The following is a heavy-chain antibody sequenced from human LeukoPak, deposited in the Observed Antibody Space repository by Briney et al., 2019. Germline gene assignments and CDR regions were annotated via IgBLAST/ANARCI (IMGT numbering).Heavy chain of an antibody. Sequence: GASVKVSCKASGYTFTCYDINWVRQATGQGLEWMGWMNPNSGNTGYAQKFQGRVTMTRNTSISTAYMELSSLRSEDTAVYYCARGRGQWLARGTNWYFDLWGRGTLVTVSS. D-gene: IGHD6-19*01. J-gene: IGHJ2*01. CDR2: MNPNSGNT. CDR3: ARGRGQWLARGTNWYFDL. V-gene: IGHV1-8*01. CDR1: GYTFTCYD.